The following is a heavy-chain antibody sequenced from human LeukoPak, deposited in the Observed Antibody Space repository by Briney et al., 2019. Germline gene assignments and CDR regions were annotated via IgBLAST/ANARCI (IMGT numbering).Heavy chain of an antibody. CDR2: IYYSGSA. CDR3: ASAGIWSGYYTFDY. Sequence: SETLSLTCIVSGGSINRFYWSWIRQPPGKGLEWIGNIYYSGSANYNPSLKSRVTISVDTSKNQFSLKLTSVTAADTAVYYCASAGIWSGYYTFDYRGQGTLVTVSS. J-gene: IGHJ4*02. CDR1: GGSINRFY. D-gene: IGHD3-3*01. V-gene: IGHV4-59*01.